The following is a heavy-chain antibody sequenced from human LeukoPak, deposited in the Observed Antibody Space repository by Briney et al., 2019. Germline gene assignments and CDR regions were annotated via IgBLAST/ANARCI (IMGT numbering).Heavy chain of an antibody. CDR2: INPNSGGT. V-gene: IGHV1-2*02. CDR1: GYTFISYG. Sequence: ASVKVSCKASGYTFISYGINWVRQAPGQGLEWMGWINPNSGGTNYAQSFQGRVTMTRDTSISTAYMELNRLRSDDTAVYYCARDAGPGFDYWGQGTLVTVSS. J-gene: IGHJ4*02. CDR3: ARDAGPGFDY.